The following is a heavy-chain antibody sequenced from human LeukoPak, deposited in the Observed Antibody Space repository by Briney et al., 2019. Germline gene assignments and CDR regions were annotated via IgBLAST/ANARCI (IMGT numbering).Heavy chain of an antibody. D-gene: IGHD3-10*01. J-gene: IGHJ4*02. CDR1: GFTVSSNY. V-gene: IGHV3-53*01. CDR2: IYSGGNT. CDR3: ARTIPYGSGRQHPGKYYFDY. Sequence: GGSLRLSCAASGFTVSSNYMSWVRQAPGKGLEWVSVIYSGGNTYYADSVKGRFTISRDNSKNTVYFQLDSLRAEDTAVYYCARTIPYGSGRQHPGKYYFDYWGRGTLVTVSS.